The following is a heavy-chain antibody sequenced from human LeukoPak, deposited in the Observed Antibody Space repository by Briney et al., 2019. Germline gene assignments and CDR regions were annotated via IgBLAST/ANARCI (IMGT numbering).Heavy chain of an antibody. D-gene: IGHD4/OR15-4a*01. J-gene: IGHJ5*02. V-gene: IGHV1-18*01. CDR1: GYIFTTFG. CDR2: ISSNNGNT. CDR3: VRGDYAANWFDP. Sequence: ASVKVSCKASGYIFTTFGFTWVRQAPGQGLEWMGWISSNNGNTNYAQKLQGRVTMTTDTLTNTAYMELRSLRSDDTAVYYCVRGDYAANWFDPWGQGTLVTVSS.